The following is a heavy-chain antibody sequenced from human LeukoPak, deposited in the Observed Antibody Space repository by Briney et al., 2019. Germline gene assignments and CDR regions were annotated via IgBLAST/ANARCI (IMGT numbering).Heavy chain of an antibody. CDR1: DGSVGGYF. V-gene: IGHV4-59*08. Sequence: SETLSLTCTVSDGSVGGYFWSWFRQPPGKGLEWIGYIYYSGSTNYNPSLKSRVTISVDTSQYQFSLKLSSVTAADTALYYCARHVSVTPWYFDLWGRGTLVTVSS. D-gene: IGHD4-17*01. CDR3: ARHVSVTPWYFDL. J-gene: IGHJ2*01. CDR2: IYYSGST.